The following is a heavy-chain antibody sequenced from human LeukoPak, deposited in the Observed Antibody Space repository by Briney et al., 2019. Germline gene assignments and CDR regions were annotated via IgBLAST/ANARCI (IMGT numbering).Heavy chain of an antibody. V-gene: IGHV4-34*01. Sequence: SETLSLTCDVYGGSFSGYYWSWIRQPPGKELEWIGEINHSGSANYNPSLKSRVTISVDTSRNQFSLKLSSVTAADTAVYYCARGGLELRNYYYYMDVWGKGTTVTVSS. D-gene: IGHD1-7*01. CDR1: GGSFSGYY. J-gene: IGHJ6*03. CDR2: INHSGSA. CDR3: ARGGLELRNYYYYMDV.